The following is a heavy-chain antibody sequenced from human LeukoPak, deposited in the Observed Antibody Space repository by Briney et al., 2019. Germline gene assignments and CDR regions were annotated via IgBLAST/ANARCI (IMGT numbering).Heavy chain of an antibody. V-gene: IGHV3-30-3*01. Sequence: GGCLRLSCAASGFTFSSYAMHWVRQAPGKGLEWVAVISYDGSNKYYADSVKGRFTISRDNSKNTLYLQMNSLRAEDTAVYYRARPRYYYDSSGYFDYWGQGTLVTVSS. J-gene: IGHJ4*02. CDR3: ARPRYYYDSSGYFDY. D-gene: IGHD3-22*01. CDR2: ISYDGSNK. CDR1: GFTFSSYA.